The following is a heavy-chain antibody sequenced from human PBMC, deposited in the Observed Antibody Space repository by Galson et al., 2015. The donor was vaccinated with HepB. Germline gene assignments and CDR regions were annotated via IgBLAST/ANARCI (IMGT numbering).Heavy chain of an antibody. CDR2: ISYDGSNK. J-gene: IGHJ4*02. CDR3: AGYCSSTSCYTWYFDY. CDR1: GFTFSSYA. Sequence: SLRLPCAASGFTFSSYAMHWVRQAPGKGLEWVAVISYDGSNKYYADSVKGRFTISRDNSKNTLYLQMNSLRAEDTAVYYCAGYCSSTSCYTWYFDYWGQGTLVTVSS. V-gene: IGHV3-30-3*01. D-gene: IGHD2-2*02.